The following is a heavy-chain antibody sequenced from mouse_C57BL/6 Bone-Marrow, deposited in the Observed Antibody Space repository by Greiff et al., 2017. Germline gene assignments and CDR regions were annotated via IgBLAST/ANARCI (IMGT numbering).Heavy chain of an antibody. CDR2: ISYSGST. CDR1: GYSITSDY. Sequence: EVKLQESGPGLAKPSQSLSLTCSVTGYSITSDYWNWIRKFPGNKLEYIGYISYSGSTYYYPSLNSRISITRDTSKNQYYLQLNSVTTEDTATDYCARLTGTPHSYWYFDVWGTGTTVTVSA. V-gene: IGHV3-8*01. J-gene: IGHJ1*03. CDR3: ARLTGTPHSYWYFDV. D-gene: IGHD4-1*01.